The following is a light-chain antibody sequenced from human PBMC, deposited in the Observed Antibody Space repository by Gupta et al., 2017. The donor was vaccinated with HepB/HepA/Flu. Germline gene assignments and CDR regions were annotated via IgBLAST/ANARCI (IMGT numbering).Light chain of an antibody. CDR3: QQDDNTPFT. CDR1: QSGSHGSNSKKN. CDR2: WAS. V-gene: IGKV4-1*01. Sequence: DIVMTQSPDSLAVSLGERATINCRSSQSGSHGSNSKKNLAWHQQTPGEPPKLLIYWASTRESRVANRISSSGSETDFPLTSSSLQAEDAAVYCCQQDDNTPFTFGHGTKVHIK. J-gene: IGKJ3*01.